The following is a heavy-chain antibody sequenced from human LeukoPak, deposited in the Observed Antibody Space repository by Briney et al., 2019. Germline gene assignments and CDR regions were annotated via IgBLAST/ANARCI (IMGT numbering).Heavy chain of an antibody. J-gene: IGHJ3*02. CDR3: AKDEGYYFDI. D-gene: IGHD3-10*01. Sequence: PGGSLRLSCAASGFTFSSYAMSWVRRAPGKGLEWVSAIGGSGGSTYYADSVKGRFTISRDNSKNTLYLQMNSLRAEDTAVYYCAKDEGYYFDIWGQGTMVTVSS. CDR1: GFTFSSYA. V-gene: IGHV3-23*01. CDR2: IGGSGGST.